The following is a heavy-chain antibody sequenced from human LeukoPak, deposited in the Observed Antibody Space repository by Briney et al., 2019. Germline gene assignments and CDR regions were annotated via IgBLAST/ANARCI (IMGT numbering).Heavy chain of an antibody. V-gene: IGHV1-46*01. CDR2: INPSGGST. Sequence: ASVKVSCKASGYTFTKYYIHWVRQAPGQGLEWMGIINPSGGSTSYTQRFQDRVTMTRDMSTSTVYMELSSLRSEDTAVYYCARGANWNYDYWGQGTLVTVSS. CDR1: GYTFTKYY. D-gene: IGHD1-20*01. J-gene: IGHJ4*02. CDR3: ARGANWNYDY.